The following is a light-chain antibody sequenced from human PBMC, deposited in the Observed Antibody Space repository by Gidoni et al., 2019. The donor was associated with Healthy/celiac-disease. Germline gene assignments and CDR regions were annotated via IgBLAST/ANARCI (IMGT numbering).Light chain of an antibody. Sequence: IQMTQSPSTLTASVGDRVTITCQASQSISSCLSWYKQKTGKAPKLLIYKESSLESGVPSRCSGSGSGTEFTLTISSLQPDDFATYYCQQYNSYPMYTFGQGTKLEIK. CDR2: KES. CDR3: QQYNSYPMYT. J-gene: IGKJ2*01. V-gene: IGKV1-5*03. CDR1: QSISSC.